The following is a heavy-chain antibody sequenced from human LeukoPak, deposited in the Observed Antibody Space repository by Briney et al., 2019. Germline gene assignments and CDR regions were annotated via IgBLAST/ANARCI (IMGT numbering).Heavy chain of an antibody. CDR1: GFNVLSSY. CDR3: ARGGHSYGYRQGLDY. V-gene: IGHV3-53*01. Sequence: GGSLRLSCAASGFNVLSSYMSWVRQAPGKGLEWVSFIYSDGSTIYADSVKGRFTISRDYSKSSIYLLMNSLMAEDTAVYYCARGGHSYGYRQGLDYWGQGTLVTV. D-gene: IGHD5-18*01. CDR2: IYSDGST. J-gene: IGHJ4*02.